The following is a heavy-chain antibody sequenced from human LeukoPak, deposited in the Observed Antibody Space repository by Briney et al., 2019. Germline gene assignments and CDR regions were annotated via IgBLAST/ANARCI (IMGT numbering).Heavy chain of an antibody. CDR3: ARDLGASTFPNYYYYGMDV. CDR1: GVSVSSGSYY. J-gene: IGHJ6*02. CDR2: IYYSGST. Sequence: PSETLSLTCTVSGVSVSSGSYYWSWIRQPPGKGLEWIGYIYYSGSTNYNPSLKSRVTISVDTSKNQFSLKLSSVTAADTAVYYCARDLGASTFPNYYYYGMDVWGQGTTVTVSS. V-gene: IGHV4-61*01. D-gene: IGHD1-26*01.